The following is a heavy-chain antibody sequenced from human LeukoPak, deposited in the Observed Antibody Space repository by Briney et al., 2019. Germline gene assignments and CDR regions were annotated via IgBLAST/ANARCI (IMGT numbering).Heavy chain of an antibody. CDR1: GFTFSSFW. CDR3: ATSRDSSGVD. D-gene: IGHD3-22*01. Sequence: PGGSLRLSCAASGFTFSSFWMSWVRQAPGKGLEWVANINGDGSAKYYIDSVKGRFTISRDNAKNSLYLQMNSLRVEDTAVYYCATSRDSSGVDWGQGNLVTVSS. V-gene: IGHV3-7*01. J-gene: IGHJ4*02. CDR2: INGDGSAK.